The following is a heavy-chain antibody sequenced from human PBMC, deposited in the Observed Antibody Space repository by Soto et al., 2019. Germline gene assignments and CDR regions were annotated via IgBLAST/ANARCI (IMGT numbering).Heavy chain of an antibody. J-gene: IGHJ4*02. V-gene: IGHV3-23*01. CDR3: ARDGGAGGAFDY. Sequence: EMQLLESGGDLVQPGGSLRLSCATSGFTFSDHAMHWVRQAPGEGLEWVSGIRGDLVTTPYADSVKGRFTISRDNSKNTLYLQMNSLRAEDTAVYYCARDGGAGGAFDYWGQGTLVTVSS. CDR2: IRGDLVTT. CDR1: GFTFSDHA. D-gene: IGHD3-16*01.